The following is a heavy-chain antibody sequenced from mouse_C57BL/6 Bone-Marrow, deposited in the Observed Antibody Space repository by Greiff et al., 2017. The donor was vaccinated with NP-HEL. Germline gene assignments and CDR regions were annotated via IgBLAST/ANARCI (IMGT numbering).Heavy chain of an antibody. CDR3: TTALISPVDY. CDR1: GFNIKDDY. CDR2: IDPENGDT. Sequence: EVKLLESGAELVRPGASVKLSCTASGFNIKDDYMHWVKQRPEQGLEWIGWIDPENGDTEYASKFQGKATITADTSSNTAYLQLSSLTSDDTAVYYCTTALISPVDYWGQGTTLTVSS. V-gene: IGHV14-4*01. J-gene: IGHJ2*01.